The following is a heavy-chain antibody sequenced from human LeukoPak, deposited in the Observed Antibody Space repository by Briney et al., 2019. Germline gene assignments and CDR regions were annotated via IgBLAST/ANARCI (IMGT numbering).Heavy chain of an antibody. CDR2: ISAYNGNT. Sequence: GASVKVSCKASGYTFTSYGIGWVRQAPGRGLEWMGWISAYNGNTNYAQKLQGRVTMTTDTSTSTAYMELRSLRSEDTAVYYCAADLPELRLPSGAYYYMDVWGKGTTVTVSS. V-gene: IGHV1-18*01. J-gene: IGHJ6*03. D-gene: IGHD1-26*01. CDR1: GYTFTSYG. CDR3: AADLPELRLPSGAYYYMDV.